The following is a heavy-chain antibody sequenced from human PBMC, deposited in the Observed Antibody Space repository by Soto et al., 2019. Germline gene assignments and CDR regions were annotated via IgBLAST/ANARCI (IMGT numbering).Heavy chain of an antibody. D-gene: IGHD3-22*01. CDR1: GFTFSSYA. Sequence: EVQLLESGGGLVQPGGSLRLSCAASGFTFSSYAMSWVRQAPGKGLEWVSAISGSGGSTYYADSVKGRFIISRDNSKNTLYLQMNSLRAEDTAVYYCAKDSRARYYDSSSLIGDAFDIWGQGTMVTVSS. CDR2: ISGSGGST. J-gene: IGHJ3*02. CDR3: AKDSRARYYDSSSLIGDAFDI. V-gene: IGHV3-23*01.